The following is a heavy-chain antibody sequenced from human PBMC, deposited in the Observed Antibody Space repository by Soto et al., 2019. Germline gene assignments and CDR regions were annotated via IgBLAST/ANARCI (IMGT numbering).Heavy chain of an antibody. D-gene: IGHD2-2*01. CDR1: GGSISSDNW. J-gene: IGHJ4*02. V-gene: IGHV4-4*02. Sequence: SETLSLTCAVSGGSISSDNWWNWVRQPPGKGLEWIGELYHSGSTNYNPSLKSRVTLSVDKSKNHCSLNLTSVTAADTAVYYCARAPPAAMTISTPFEYWGLGTLVTVSS. CDR3: ARAPPAAMTISTPFEY. CDR2: LYHSGST.